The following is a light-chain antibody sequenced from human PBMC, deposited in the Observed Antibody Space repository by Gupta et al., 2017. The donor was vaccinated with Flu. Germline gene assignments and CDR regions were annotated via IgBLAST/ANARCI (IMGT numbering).Light chain of an antibody. J-gene: IGKJ1*01. V-gene: IGKV3-20*01. CDR1: QSVSSTY. CDR2: GAS. Sequence: EIVLTQSPGTLSLSPGESATLSCRASQSVSSTYLAWFQKKPGQAPRLLIYGASNRATGIPDRVSGSGSGTDFTRTISRLEPEDFAVYYCQQYGRTFGQGTKVEIK. CDR3: QQYGRT.